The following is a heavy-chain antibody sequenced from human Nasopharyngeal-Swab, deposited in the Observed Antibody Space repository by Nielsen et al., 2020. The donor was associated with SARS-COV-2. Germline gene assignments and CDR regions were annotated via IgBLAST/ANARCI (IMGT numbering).Heavy chain of an antibody. Sequence: SETLSLTCTVSGGSISTYYWSWIRQSPGQGLEWIGHIYNSGNTNYNPYLDGRVTISVDTSKDQFSLTLISVTAADTAVYYCARSGDWSRSSGYYYGMDVWGPGTTVTVSS. CDR2: IYNSGNT. CDR1: GGSISTYY. J-gene: IGHJ6*02. V-gene: IGHV4-59*01. CDR3: ARSGDWSRSSGYYYGMDV. D-gene: IGHD3-22*01.